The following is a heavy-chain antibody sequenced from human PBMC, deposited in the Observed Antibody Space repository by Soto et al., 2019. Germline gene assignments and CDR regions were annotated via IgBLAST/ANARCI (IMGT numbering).Heavy chain of an antibody. CDR2: ISPSGDST. Sequence: GASVKVSCKASGYTFSDYYVHWVRQAPGQGLEWMGFISPSGDSTTYVQKFQGRVTMTRDTSTSTVYMDLSSLRSEDTAVYYCARGSSLALEYWGQGTPVTVSS. CDR1: GYTFSDYY. J-gene: IGHJ4*02. CDR3: ARGSSLALEY. V-gene: IGHV1-46*01.